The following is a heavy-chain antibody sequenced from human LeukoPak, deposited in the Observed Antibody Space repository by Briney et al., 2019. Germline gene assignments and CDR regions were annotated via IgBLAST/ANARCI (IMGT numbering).Heavy chain of an antibody. D-gene: IGHD2-2*01. CDR3: AKEERSQLFDY. Sequence: GGSLRLSCADSGFTFSNYAMSWVRQAPGKGLEWVSAISASGGSTYYADSVKGRFTISTDNSKNTLYLQMNSLRAEDTAVYYCAKEERSQLFDYWGQGTLVTVSS. CDR1: GFTFSNYA. J-gene: IGHJ4*02. CDR2: ISASGGST. V-gene: IGHV3-23*01.